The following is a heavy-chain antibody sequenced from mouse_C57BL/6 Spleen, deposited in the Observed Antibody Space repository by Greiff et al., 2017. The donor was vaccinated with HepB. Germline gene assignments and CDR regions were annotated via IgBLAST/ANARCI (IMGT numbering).Heavy chain of an antibody. V-gene: IGHV5-9-1*02. Sequence: EVQLVESGAGLVKPGGSLKLSCAASGFTFSSYAMSWVRQTPEKRLEWVAYISSGGDYIYYADTVKGRFTISRDNARNTLYLQMSSLKSEDTAMYYCTRGGYDPWYFDVWGTGTTVTVSS. D-gene: IGHD2-10*02. CDR2: ISSGGDYI. J-gene: IGHJ1*03. CDR3: TRGGYDPWYFDV. CDR1: GFTFSSYA.